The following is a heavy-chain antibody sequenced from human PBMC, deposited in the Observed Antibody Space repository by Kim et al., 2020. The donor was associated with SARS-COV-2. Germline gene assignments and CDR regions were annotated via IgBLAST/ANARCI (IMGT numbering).Heavy chain of an antibody. CDR3: ARHNVLQVYYFDY. Sequence: YNPTLNSRVTISVDTSKNQCSLKLSTVTAADTAVYYCARHNVLQVYYFDYWGQGTLVTVSS. D-gene: IGHD2-8*01. V-gene: IGHV4-59*08. J-gene: IGHJ4*02.